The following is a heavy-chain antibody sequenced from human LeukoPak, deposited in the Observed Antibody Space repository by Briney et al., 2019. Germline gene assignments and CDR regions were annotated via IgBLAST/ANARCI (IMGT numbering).Heavy chain of an antibody. CDR3: ARFALSSSLDY. D-gene: IGHD6-13*01. CDR2: IYPGYSDT. CDR1: GYRLTNDW. J-gene: IGHJ4*02. Sequence: GESLKISCKVSGYRLTNDWIGWVRQVPGKGLEWMGIIYPGYSDTRYSPSFQGQITFSVDTSTSTVYLQWSSLKASDTAIYYCARFALSSSLDYWGQGTLVTVSP. V-gene: IGHV5-51*01.